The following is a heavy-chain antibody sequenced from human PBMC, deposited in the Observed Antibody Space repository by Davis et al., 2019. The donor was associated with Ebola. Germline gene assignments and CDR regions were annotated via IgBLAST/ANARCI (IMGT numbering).Heavy chain of an antibody. D-gene: IGHD6-13*01. CDR3: ARTAAAGGLVARYYFDY. V-gene: IGHV3-30-3*02. Sequence: GESLKISCAASGFTFSTYVMHWVRQAPGQGLEWVAIISDDGSNEYHADSVKGRFTISRDNSKNTLYLQINSLRAEDTAVYYCARTAAAGGLVARYYFDYWGQGTLVTVSS. J-gene: IGHJ4*02. CDR2: ISDDGSNE. CDR1: GFTFSTYV.